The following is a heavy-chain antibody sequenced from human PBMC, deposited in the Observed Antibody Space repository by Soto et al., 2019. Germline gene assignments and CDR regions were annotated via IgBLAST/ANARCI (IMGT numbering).Heavy chain of an antibody. CDR3: ARYPIRDDSSGYYSSDAFDI. V-gene: IGHV4-31*03. CDR1: GGSISSGGYY. CDR2: IYYSGST. J-gene: IGHJ3*02. Sequence: QVQLQESGPGLVKPSQTLSLTCTVSGGSISSGGYYWSWIRQHPGKGLEWIGYIYYSGSTYYNPSLKRRVTISVDTSKNKFSLKLSSVTAADTAVYYCARYPIRDDSSGYYSSDAFDIWGQGTMVTVSS. D-gene: IGHD3-22*01.